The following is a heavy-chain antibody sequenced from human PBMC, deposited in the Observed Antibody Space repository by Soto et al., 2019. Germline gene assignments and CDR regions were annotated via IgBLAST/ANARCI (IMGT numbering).Heavy chain of an antibody. CDR2: ISDDGSTA. CDR3: ARGPRVSSTGTGAH. Sequence: GGSLRLSCSVSGFTFSAYWMHWVRQVPGKGLTWVSRISDDGSTATYADSVKGRFVISRDNAKNSLYLEMNTLRADDSGLYYCARGPRVSSTGTGAHWGRGTLVTSPQ. D-gene: IGHD1-1*01. J-gene: IGHJ4*02. V-gene: IGHV3-74*01. CDR1: GFTFSAYW.